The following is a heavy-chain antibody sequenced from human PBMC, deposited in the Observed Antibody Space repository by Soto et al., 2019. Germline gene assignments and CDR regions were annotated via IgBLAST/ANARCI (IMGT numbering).Heavy chain of an antibody. J-gene: IGHJ4*02. CDR1: SGSMYGFY. V-gene: IGHV4-4*07. Sequence: QVQLQESGPGLAKPSETLSLNCTVSSGSMYGFYWSWFRQSAGKGLEWIGRIYTSGATSYHPSLKSRVSMSVSDSKTQFYLRLTSVTAADTAVYYCARANRPFRGDGAFDSWGQGTLVTVSS. CDR2: IYTSGAT. CDR3: ARANRPFRGDGAFDS. D-gene: IGHD3-10*01.